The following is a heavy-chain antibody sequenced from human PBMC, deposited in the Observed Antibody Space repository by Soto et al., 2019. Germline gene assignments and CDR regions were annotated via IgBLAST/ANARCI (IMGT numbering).Heavy chain of an antibody. CDR3: ARSPFIDYFSLDV. V-gene: IGHV1-8*01. Sequence: QVQLVQSGAEVKKPGASVMLSCKASGYSFTSYDINWVRQAAGQGLEWVGWINPNSGNTDYAQKFQGRLTMTRDTSIRTAYMEQSSLTSEDTAVYFCARSPFIDYFSLDVWGKGTTVTVSS. CDR2: INPNSGNT. D-gene: IGHD2-15*01. J-gene: IGHJ6*03. CDR1: GYSFTSYD.